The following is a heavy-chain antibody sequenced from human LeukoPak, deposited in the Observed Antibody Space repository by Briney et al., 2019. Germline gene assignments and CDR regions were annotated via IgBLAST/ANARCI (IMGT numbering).Heavy chain of an antibody. Sequence: GASVKVSCKASGYTFTGYYMHWVRQAPGQGLEWMGWINPNSGGTNYAQKFQGRVTMTRDTSISTAYMELSRLRSDDTAVYYCARAPSTYYYDSSGYGVQAWFDPWGQGTLVTVSS. V-gene: IGHV1-2*02. CDR1: GYTFTGYY. D-gene: IGHD3-22*01. CDR2: INPNSGGT. J-gene: IGHJ5*02. CDR3: ARAPSTYYYDSSGYGVQAWFDP.